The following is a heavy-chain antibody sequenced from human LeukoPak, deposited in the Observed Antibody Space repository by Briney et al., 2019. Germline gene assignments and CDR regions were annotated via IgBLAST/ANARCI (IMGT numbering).Heavy chain of an antibody. D-gene: IGHD6-19*01. Sequence: ASVKVSCKASGGTFSSYAISWVRQAPGQGLEWMGGIIPIFGTANYAQKFQGRVTITTDESTSTAYMELSSLRSEDTAVYYCARSPLAVAGYSYYMDVRGKGTTVTVSS. CDR3: ARSPLAVAGYSYYMDV. CDR2: IIPIFGTA. CDR1: GGTFSSYA. J-gene: IGHJ6*03. V-gene: IGHV1-69*05.